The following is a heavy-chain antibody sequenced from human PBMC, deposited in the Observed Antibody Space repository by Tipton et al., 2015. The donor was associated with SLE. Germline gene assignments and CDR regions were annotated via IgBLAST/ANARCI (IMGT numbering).Heavy chain of an antibody. CDR3: ANSRFVPEAY. Sequence: GSLRLSCAASGFTFSLFGMHWVRQAPGKGLEWLTFIQNDGSNKYYADSVKGRFTISRDNSKNTVSLQMNNLRPEDTAVYYCANSRFVPEAYWGQGSLVTVSS. J-gene: IGHJ4*02. D-gene: IGHD3-3*01. V-gene: IGHV3-30*02. CDR2: IQNDGSNK. CDR1: GFTFSLFG.